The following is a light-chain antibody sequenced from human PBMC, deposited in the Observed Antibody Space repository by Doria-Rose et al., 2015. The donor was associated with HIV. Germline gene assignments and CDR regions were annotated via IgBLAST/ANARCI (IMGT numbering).Light chain of an antibody. J-gene: IGLJ2*01. Sequence: SYELTQPPSVSVSPGQTARITCSGDGLPSQYAYWYQQKPGQAPVLVIYKDSERPSGIPERISGSSSGTTVTLTISGVQAEDEADYHCQSADSSGTFLFGGGTKLTVL. CDR1: GLPSQY. CDR2: KDS. CDR3: QSADSSGTFL. V-gene: IGLV3-25*03.